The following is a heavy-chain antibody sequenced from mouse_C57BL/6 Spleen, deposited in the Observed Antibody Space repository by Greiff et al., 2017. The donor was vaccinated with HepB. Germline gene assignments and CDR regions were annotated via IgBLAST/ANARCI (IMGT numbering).Heavy chain of an antibody. CDR2: ISSGGSYT. D-gene: IGHD1-1*01. V-gene: IGHV5-6*02. Sequence: DVMLVESGGDLVKPGGSLKLSCAASGFTFSSYGMSWVRQTPDKRLEWVATISSGGSYTYYPDSVKGRFTISRDNAKNTLYLQMSSLKSEDTAMYYCARQAYYYGSSPYYFDYWGQGTTLTVSS. CDR1: GFTFSSYG. CDR3: ARQAYYYGSSPYYFDY. J-gene: IGHJ2*01.